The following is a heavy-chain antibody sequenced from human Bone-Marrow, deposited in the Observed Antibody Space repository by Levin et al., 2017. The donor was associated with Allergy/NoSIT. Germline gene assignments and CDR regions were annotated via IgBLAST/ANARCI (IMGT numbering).Heavy chain of an antibody. V-gene: IGHV3-23*01. CDR2: ISASGTGT. J-gene: IGHJ4*02. CDR3: AKDLLEPGHYLDY. CDR1: GFPFITYD. Sequence: GGSLRLSCAASGFPFITYDMSWVRQTPGMGLDWVSAISASGTGTHYADSVKGRFTISRDNSKSTLYLQMNSLRAEDTAVYYCAKDLLEPGHYLDYWGQGALVTVSS. D-gene: IGHD1-14*01.